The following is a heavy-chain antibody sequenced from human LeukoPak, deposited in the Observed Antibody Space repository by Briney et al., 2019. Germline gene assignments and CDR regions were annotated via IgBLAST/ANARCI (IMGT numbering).Heavy chain of an antibody. J-gene: IGHJ6*02. CDR2: INAGNGNT. CDR3: AREAGYYYYYYGMDV. D-gene: IGHD6-19*01. CDR1: GYTFTSYA. V-gene: IGHV1-3*01. Sequence: ASVKVSCKASGYTFTSYAMHWVRQAPGQRLEWMGWINAGNGNTKYSQKFQGRVTITRDTSASTAYMELSSLRSEDTAVYYCAREAGYYYYYYGMDVWGQGTTVTVSS.